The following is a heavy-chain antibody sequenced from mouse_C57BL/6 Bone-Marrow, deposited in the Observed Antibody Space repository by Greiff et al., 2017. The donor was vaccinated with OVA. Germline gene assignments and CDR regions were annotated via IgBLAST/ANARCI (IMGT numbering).Heavy chain of an antibody. V-gene: IGHV2-5*01. CDR2: IWRGGST. Sequence: VQLQQSGPGLVQPSQSLSITCTVSGFSLTSYGVHWVRQSPGKGLEWLGVIWRGGSTDYNAAFMSRLSITKDNTKSQVFFKMNSLQADDASIDYCATYCGSNYWYFDDWGTGTTVTVSS. CDR1: GFSLTSYG. J-gene: IGHJ1*03. D-gene: IGHD1-1*01. CDR3: ATYCGSNYWYFDD.